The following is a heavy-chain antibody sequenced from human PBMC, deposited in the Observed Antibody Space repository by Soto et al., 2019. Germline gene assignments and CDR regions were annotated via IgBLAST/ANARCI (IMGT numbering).Heavy chain of an antibody. CDR1: GGSFSSYY. V-gene: IGHV4-59*01. D-gene: IGHD2-21*02. CDR2: VFYSGTT. J-gene: IGHJ6*02. Sequence: SETLSLTCTVSGGSFSSYYWSWIRQPPGKGLEWIGYVFYSGTTSYNPSLESRVTISIDTSKSQFSLKLSSMTAADTAVYYCARDLWGYCGTDCYPLDVWGQGTTVTVSS. CDR3: ARDLWGYCGTDCYPLDV.